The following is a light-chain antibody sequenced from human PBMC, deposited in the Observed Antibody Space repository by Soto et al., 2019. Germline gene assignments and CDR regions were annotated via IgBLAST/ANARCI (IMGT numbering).Light chain of an antibody. J-gene: IGLJ1*01. CDR2: DVT. CDR3: SSYTSSSTYV. V-gene: IGLV2-14*01. CDR1: SSDVGAYNY. Sequence: QSVLTQPASVSGSPGQSITISCTGTSSDVGAYNYVYWHQQHPGKAPKLMIYDVTNRPSGVSDRFSGSKSGNTASLTISGLQAEDEADYYCSSYTSSSTYVFGAGTKVTVL.